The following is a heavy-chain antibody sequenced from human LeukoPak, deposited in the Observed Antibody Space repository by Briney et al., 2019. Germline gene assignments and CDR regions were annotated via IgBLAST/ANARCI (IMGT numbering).Heavy chain of an antibody. CDR1: GFTLSSYA. Sequence: GALSLSCVASGFTLSSYAVSWVRRAPGKGLQWVSSLVISGDYACYAGSVKGRFTISRDSSKNTLYLQMNRLGAEDTAVYYCARGGGGNSDFLTTYTGASLSFDYWGQGALVTVSS. V-gene: IGHV3-23*01. CDR3: ARGGGGNSDFLTTYTGASLSFDY. CDR2: LVISGDYA. D-gene: IGHD3-9*01. J-gene: IGHJ4*02.